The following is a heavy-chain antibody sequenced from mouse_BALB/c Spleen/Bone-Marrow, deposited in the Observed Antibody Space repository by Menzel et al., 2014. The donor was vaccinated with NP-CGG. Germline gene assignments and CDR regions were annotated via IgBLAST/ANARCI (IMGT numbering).Heavy chain of an antibody. V-gene: IGHV1S137*01. J-gene: IGHJ4*01. D-gene: IGHD2-5*01. CDR3: ARGYSNNYAMDY. CDR1: GYTSTDYA. Sequence: VQLQQSGAELVRPGVSVMISCKGSGYTSTDYAMHWVKQSHAESLEWIGVINTYFGDISYNQKFKGKATIAVDKTSRTVYMELARLTAEDSAIYYCARGYSNNYAMDYWGQGTSVTVSS. CDR2: INTYFGDI.